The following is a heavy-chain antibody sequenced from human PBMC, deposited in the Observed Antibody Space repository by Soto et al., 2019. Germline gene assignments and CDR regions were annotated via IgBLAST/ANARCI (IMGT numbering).Heavy chain of an antibody. CDR1: GFTVSSHY. CDR3: SRDDVYCSGGSCYGAPMDV. J-gene: IGHJ6*03. V-gene: IGHV3-66*01. D-gene: IGHD2-15*01. CDR2: IQSGGST. Sequence: EVQLVESGGDLVQPGGSLRLSCAASGFTVSSHYMNWVRQAPGKGLEWVSLIQSGGSTFYADSVKGRFTISRDNSKNTLFLQMNSLRVEDTAMYYCSRDDVYCSGGSCYGAPMDVWGRGTTVTVFS.